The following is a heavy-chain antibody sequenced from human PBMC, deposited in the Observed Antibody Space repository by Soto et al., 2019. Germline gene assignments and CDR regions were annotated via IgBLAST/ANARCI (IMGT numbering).Heavy chain of an antibody. CDR3: AKDPNYDFWSGYYPGRGSGTGYFDY. CDR2: ISYDGSNK. Sequence: QVQLVESGGGVVQPGRSLRLSCAASGFTFSSSGMHWVRQAPGKGLVWVAVISYDGSNKYYADSVKGRFTISRDNSKNTLYLQMNSLRAEDTDVYYCAKDPNYDFWSGYYPGRGSGTGYFDYWGQGTLVTVSS. D-gene: IGHD3-3*01. J-gene: IGHJ4*02. V-gene: IGHV3-30*18. CDR1: GFTFSSSG.